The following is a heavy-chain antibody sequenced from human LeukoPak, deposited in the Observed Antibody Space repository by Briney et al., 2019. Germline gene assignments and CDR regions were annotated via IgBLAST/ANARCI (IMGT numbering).Heavy chain of an antibody. D-gene: IGHD4-23*01. CDR1: GLTFSSYG. CDR3: AKVFYGGNSAGNDY. V-gene: IGHV3-30*18. Sequence: GGSLRLSCAASGLTFSSYGMHWVRQAPGKGLEWVAVISYDGSNKYYADSVKGRFTISRDNSKNTLYLQMNSLRAEDTAVYYCAKVFYGGNSAGNDYWGQGTLVTVSS. CDR2: ISYDGSNK. J-gene: IGHJ4*02.